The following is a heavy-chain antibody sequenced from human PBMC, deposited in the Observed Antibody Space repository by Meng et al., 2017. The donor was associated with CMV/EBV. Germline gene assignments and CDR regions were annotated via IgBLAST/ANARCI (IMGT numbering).Heavy chain of an antibody. J-gene: IGHJ3*02. CDR1: GGTFSSYA. CDR3: ARGYCSSTSCYNSFDI. V-gene: IGHV1-69*05. D-gene: IGHD2-2*02. CDR2: IIPIFGTA. Sequence: SVKVSCKASGGTFSSYAISWVRQAPGQGLEWMGGIIPIFGTANYAQKFQGRVTITTDDSTSTAYMELSSLRSEDTAVYYCARGYCSSTSCYNSFDIWGQGTMVTVSS.